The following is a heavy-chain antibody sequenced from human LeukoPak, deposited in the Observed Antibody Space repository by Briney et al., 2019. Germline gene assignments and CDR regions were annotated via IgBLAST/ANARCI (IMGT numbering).Heavy chain of an antibody. Sequence: SETLSLTCTVSGGSISSYYWSWIRQPAGKGLEWIGRIYTSGSTNYNPSLKSRVTMSVDTSKNRFSLKLSSVTAADTAVYYCARDETYGGNSGELHYWSQGTLVTVSS. CDR1: GGSISSYY. CDR3: ARDETYGGNSGELHY. J-gene: IGHJ4*02. D-gene: IGHD4-23*01. V-gene: IGHV4-4*07. CDR2: IYTSGST.